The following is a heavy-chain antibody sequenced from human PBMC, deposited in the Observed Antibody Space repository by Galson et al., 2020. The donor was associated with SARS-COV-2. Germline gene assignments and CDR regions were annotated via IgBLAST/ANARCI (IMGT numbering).Heavy chain of an antibody. J-gene: IGHJ3*01. CDR3: VGGHYRL. CDR1: GFSFNTFW. V-gene: IGHV3-7*01. Sequence: GGSLRLSCAASGFSFNTFWMSWVRQAPGKGLEWVAHIKNDGSEKYYVDSVKGRFTISRDNTKNLLFLQMSSLRDEDTAMYYCVGGHYRLWGQGKMVTVSS. CDR2: IKNDGSEK. D-gene: IGHD3-16*02.